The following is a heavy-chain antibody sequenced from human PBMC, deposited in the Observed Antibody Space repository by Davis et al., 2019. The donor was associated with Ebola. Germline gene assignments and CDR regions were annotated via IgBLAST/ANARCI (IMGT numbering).Heavy chain of an antibody. J-gene: IGHJ3*02. CDR1: GFTFSSYG. Sequence: PGGSLRLSCAASGFTFSSYGMHWLRQAPGKGLEWVAVIWYDGSNKYYADSVKGRFTISRDNSKNTVSLQMNSLRAEDTAVYYCARLYYYGSGSTSDAFDIWGQGTLVTVSS. CDR3: ARLYYYGSGSTSDAFDI. CDR2: IWYDGSNK. V-gene: IGHV3-33*08. D-gene: IGHD3-10*01.